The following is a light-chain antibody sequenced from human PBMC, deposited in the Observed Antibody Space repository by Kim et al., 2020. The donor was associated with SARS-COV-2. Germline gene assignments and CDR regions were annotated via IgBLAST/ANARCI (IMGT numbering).Light chain of an antibody. CDR2: DTN. Sequence: PGGTGTLTCESSTGTVTSGHYPYWFQQGPGQTPGTLIYDTNYKHSWTPARFSGSRLGGKAALTLSGAQPDDEADYYCLLSAGGVRVFGGGTQLTVL. V-gene: IGLV7-46*01. CDR1: TGTVTSGHY. CDR3: LLSAGGVRV. J-gene: IGLJ3*02.